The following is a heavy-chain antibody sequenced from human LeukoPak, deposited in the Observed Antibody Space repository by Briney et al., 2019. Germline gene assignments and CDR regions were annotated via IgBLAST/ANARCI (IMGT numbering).Heavy chain of an antibody. CDR1: GGSISSRSYY. J-gene: IGHJ2*01. Sequence: PETLSLTCTVSGGSISSRSYYWGWIRQPPGKGLEWIGSIYYSGSTYYNPSLKSRVTISVDTSKNQFSLKLSSVTAADTAVYYCARHPSFWYFDLWGRGTLVTVSS. V-gene: IGHV4-39*01. CDR3: ARHPSFWYFDL. CDR2: IYYSGST.